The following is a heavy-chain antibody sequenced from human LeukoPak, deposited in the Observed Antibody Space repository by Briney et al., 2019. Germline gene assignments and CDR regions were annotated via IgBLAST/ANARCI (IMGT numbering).Heavy chain of an antibody. Sequence: SETLSLTCAVNGGSFSGYYWTWIRQPPGKGLEWTGEIYHSGSTNYNPSLKSRLTLSVDTSKNQFSLKLSSVTAADTAVYYCARSSGHSTARNYYYYMDVWGKGTTVAVAS. CDR2: IYHSGST. V-gene: IGHV4-34*01. CDR3: ARSSGHSTARNYYYYMDV. CDR1: GGSFSGYY. J-gene: IGHJ6*03. D-gene: IGHD3-10*01.